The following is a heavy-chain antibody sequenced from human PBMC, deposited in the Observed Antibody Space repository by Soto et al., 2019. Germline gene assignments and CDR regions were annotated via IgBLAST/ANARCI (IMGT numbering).Heavy chain of an antibody. CDR3: ARARGCSGGSCYSTDAFDI. D-gene: IGHD2-15*01. Sequence: GGSLRLSCAASGFTFSSYSMNWVRQAPGKGLEWVSSIXXXXXXXXXXXXXXXXFTISRDNAKNSLYLQMNSLRAEDTAVYYCARARGCSGGSCYSTDAFDIWGQGAMVTVSS. CDR2: IXXXXXXX. V-gene: IGHV3-21*01. J-gene: IGHJ3*02. CDR1: GFTFSSYS.